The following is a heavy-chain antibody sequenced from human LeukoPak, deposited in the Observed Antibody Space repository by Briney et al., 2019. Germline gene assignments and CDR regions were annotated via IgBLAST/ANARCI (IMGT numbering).Heavy chain of an antibody. CDR2: ISGSGGST. J-gene: IGHJ4*02. Sequence: PAGSLRLSCAASGFTFSSYAMSWVRHAPGKGLEWVSAISGSGGSTYYADSVKGRFTISRNNSKTTLYLQMNSLRAEDTAVYYCAKEGLPPPWYYYDSSGYYYFDYWGQGTLVTVPS. V-gene: IGHV3-23*01. D-gene: IGHD3-22*01. CDR3: AKEGLPPPWYYYDSSGYYYFDY. CDR1: GFTFSSYA.